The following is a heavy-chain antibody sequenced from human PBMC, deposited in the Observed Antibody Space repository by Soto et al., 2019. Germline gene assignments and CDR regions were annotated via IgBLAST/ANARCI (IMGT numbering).Heavy chain of an antibody. Sequence: SETLSLTCTVSGGSISSYYWSWIRQPAGKGLEWIGRIYTSASTNYNPSLKSRVTMSVDTSKNQFSLKLSSVTAADTAVYYCARDGSQWGFEVWFDPWGQGTLVTVSS. D-gene: IGHD1-26*01. V-gene: IGHV4-4*07. J-gene: IGHJ5*02. CDR2: IYTSAST. CDR1: GGSISSYY. CDR3: ARDGSQWGFEVWFDP.